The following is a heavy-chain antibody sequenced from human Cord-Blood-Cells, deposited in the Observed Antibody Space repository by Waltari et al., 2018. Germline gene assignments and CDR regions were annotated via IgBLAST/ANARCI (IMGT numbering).Heavy chain of an antibody. V-gene: IGHV4-34*01. Sequence: QVQLQQWGAGLLKPSETLSLTCAVYGGSFSGYYWRWIRQPPGKGLEWIGEINHSGSTNYNPSLKSRVTISVDTSKNQFSLKLSSVTATDTAVYYCARVRDSGSYYYLYYFDYWGQGTLVTVSS. CDR1: GGSFSGYY. CDR2: INHSGST. D-gene: IGHD1-26*01. J-gene: IGHJ4*02. CDR3: ARVRDSGSYYYLYYFDY.